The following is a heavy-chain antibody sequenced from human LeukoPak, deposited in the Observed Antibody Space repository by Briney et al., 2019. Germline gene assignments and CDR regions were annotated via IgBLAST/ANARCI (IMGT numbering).Heavy chain of an antibody. CDR3: ARGVKRYSSGWYAYYFDY. Sequence: ASVKVSCKASGYTVTSYDINWVRQATGQGLEWMGWMNPNSGNTGYAQKFQGRVTMTRNTTISTAYMELSSLRSEDTAVYYCARGVKRYSSGWYAYYFDYWGQGTLVTVSS. D-gene: IGHD6-19*01. V-gene: IGHV1-8*01. J-gene: IGHJ4*02. CDR2: MNPNSGNT. CDR1: GYTVTSYD.